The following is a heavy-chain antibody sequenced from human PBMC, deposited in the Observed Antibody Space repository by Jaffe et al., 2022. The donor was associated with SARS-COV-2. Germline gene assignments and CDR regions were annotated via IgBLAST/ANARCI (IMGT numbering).Heavy chain of an antibody. CDR3: TTDPAGSITIFGVVIIGEVDY. J-gene: IGHJ4*02. CDR2: IKSKTDGGTT. Sequence: EVQLVESGGGLVKPGGSLRLSCAASGFTFSNAWMSWVRQAPGKGLEWVGRIKSKTDGGTTDYAAPVKGRFTISRDDSKNTLYLQMNSLKTEDTAVYYCTTDPAGSITIFGVVIIGEVDYWGQGTLVTVSS. CDR1: GFTFSNAW. D-gene: IGHD3-3*01. V-gene: IGHV3-15*01.